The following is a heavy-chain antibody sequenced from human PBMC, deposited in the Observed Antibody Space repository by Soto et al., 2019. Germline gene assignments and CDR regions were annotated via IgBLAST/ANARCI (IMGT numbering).Heavy chain of an antibody. CDR2: ISYDGSNK. J-gene: IGHJ3*02. CDR1: GFTFSSYA. V-gene: IGHV3-30-3*01. CDR3: ARAVNSDSSGYDAFDI. Sequence: GGSLRLSCAASGFTFSSYAMHWVRQAPGKGLEWVAVISYDGSNKYYADSVKGRFTISRDNSKNTLYLQMNSLRAEDTAVYYCARAVNSDSSGYDAFDIWGQGTMVTVSS. D-gene: IGHD3-22*01.